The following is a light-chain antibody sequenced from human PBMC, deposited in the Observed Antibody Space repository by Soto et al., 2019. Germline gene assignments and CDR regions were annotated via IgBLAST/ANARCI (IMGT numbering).Light chain of an antibody. V-gene: IGLV2-14*01. CDR2: DVS. Sequence: QSALTQPASVSGSPRQSITISCTGTSSDVGGYNYVSWYQQHPGKATKLMIYDVSNRPSGVSNRLSGSKSGNTASLTISGLQAEDEADYYCRSYTSSSTRVFGTGTKVTVL. J-gene: IGLJ1*01. CDR1: SSDVGGYNY. CDR3: RSYTSSSTRV.